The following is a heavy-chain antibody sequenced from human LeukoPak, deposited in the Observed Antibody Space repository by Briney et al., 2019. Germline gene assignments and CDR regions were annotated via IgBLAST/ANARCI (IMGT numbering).Heavy chain of an antibody. V-gene: IGHV3-30-3*01. J-gene: IGHJ3*02. CDR3: ARDRVPYDSSGYYDAFDI. D-gene: IGHD3-22*01. CDR1: GFTFDDYA. Sequence: GGSLRLSCAASGFTFDDYAMHWVRQAPGKGLEWVAVISYDGSNKYYADSVKGRFTISRDNSKNTLYLQMNSLRAEDTAVYYCARDRVPYDSSGYYDAFDIWGQGTMVTVSS. CDR2: ISYDGSNK.